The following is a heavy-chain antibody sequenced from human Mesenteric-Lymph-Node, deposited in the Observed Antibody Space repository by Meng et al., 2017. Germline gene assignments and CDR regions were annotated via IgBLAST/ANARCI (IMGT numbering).Heavy chain of an antibody. V-gene: IGHV3-21*01. Sequence: GESLKISCAASGFTFSSYSMNWVRQAPGKGLEWVSSISSSSSYIYYADSVKGRFTISRDNAKNSLYLQMNSLRAEDTAVYYCARDRYIPVSASLYFYYGLDVWGQGTTVTVSS. D-gene: IGHD6-19*01. CDR3: ARDRYIPVSASLYFYYGLDV. CDR1: GFTFSSYS. CDR2: ISSSSSYI. J-gene: IGHJ6*02.